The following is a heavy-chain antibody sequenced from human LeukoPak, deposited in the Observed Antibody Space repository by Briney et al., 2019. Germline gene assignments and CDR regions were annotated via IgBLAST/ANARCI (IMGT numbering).Heavy chain of an antibody. CDR1: GFTLSDHY. V-gene: IGHV3-72*01. D-gene: IGHD4-17*01. J-gene: IGHJ4*02. CDR2: TKNKANSYTT. CDR3: VRETYGSFDS. Sequence: GGSLRLSCAASGFTLSDHYMDWVRQAPGKGLEWVGRTKNKANSYTTEYAASVKGRFTISRDDSRNSLHLLMNSLSAEDTAVYSCVRETYGSFDSWGQGTLVTVSS.